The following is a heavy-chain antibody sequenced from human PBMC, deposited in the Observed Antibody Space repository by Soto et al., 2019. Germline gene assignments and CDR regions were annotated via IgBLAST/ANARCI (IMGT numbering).Heavy chain of an antibody. Sequence: ASVKVSCKASGYTFTGYYMHWVRQAPGQGLEWMGWINPNSGGTNYAQKFQGRVTMTRDTSISTAYMELSRLRSDDTAVYYCAREGPEVDTAMVRDYGGNSGLNDAFDIWGQGTMVTVS. CDR3: AREGPEVDTAMVRDYGGNSGLNDAFDI. CDR2: INPNSGGT. D-gene: IGHD5-18*01. V-gene: IGHV1-2*02. J-gene: IGHJ3*02. CDR1: GYTFTGYY.